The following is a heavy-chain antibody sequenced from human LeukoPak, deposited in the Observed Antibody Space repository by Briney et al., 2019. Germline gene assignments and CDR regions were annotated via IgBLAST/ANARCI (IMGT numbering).Heavy chain of an antibody. J-gene: IGHJ4*02. CDR2: ISSSSSYI. CDR1: GFTFSSYS. V-gene: IGHV3-21*01. D-gene: IGHD5-18*01. CDR3: ARFGYTAMVNDY. Sequence: PGGSLRLSCAASGFTFSSYSMNSVRQAPGKGLEWVSSISSSSSYIYYADSVKGRFTISRDNAKNSLYLQMNSLRAEDTAVYYCARFGYTAMVNDYWGQGTLVTVSS.